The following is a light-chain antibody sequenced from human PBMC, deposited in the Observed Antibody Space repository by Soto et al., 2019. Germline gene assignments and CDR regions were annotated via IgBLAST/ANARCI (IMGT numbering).Light chain of an antibody. Sequence: DIVVTQSPESLAVSLGERATINCRSSQSLLLSSSHENCLAWYQQKPGQPPKLLIYWASTRESGVPDRFSGSGSGAEVTPTISSRQPADVVLDYCQQYYSPRRTFGQGTKVEIK. V-gene: IGKV4-1*01. CDR3: QQYYSPRRT. CDR2: WAS. CDR1: QSLLLSSSHENC. J-gene: IGKJ1*01.